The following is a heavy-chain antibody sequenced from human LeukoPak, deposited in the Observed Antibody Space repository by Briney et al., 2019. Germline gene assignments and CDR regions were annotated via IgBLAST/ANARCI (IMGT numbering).Heavy chain of an antibody. CDR1: GGSISSGDYY. Sequence: SQTLSLTCTVSGGSISSGDYYWSWIHQPPGKGLEWIGYIYYSGSTYYNPSLKSRVTISVDTSKNQFSLKLSSVTAADTAVYYCARVDIVVVPAAKHQNYYYYYGMDVWGQGTTVTVSS. CDR3: ARVDIVVVPAAKHQNYYYYYGMDV. D-gene: IGHD2-2*01. V-gene: IGHV4-30-4*01. J-gene: IGHJ6*02. CDR2: IYYSGST.